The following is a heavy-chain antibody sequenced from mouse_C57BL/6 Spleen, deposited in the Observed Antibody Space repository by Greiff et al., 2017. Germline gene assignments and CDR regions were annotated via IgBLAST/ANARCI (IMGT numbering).Heavy chain of an antibody. V-gene: IGHV2-6*03. J-gene: IGHJ4*01. Sequence: VQLQESGPGLVAPSQSLSITCTVSGFSLTSYGVHWVRQPPGKGLEWLVVIWSDGSTTYNSALKSRLSISKANSRSQVFLKMNSLQTEDTAMYYCARSNWYYAMDYWGQGTSGTVSS. CDR1: GFSLTSYG. CDR2: IWSDGST. CDR3: ARSNWYYAMDY. D-gene: IGHD4-1*01.